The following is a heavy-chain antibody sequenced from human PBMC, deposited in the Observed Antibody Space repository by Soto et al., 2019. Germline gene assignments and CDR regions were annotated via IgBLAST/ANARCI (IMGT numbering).Heavy chain of an antibody. CDR2: IYYSGST. CDR3: ARGGEQYRYWFDP. CDR1: GGSISSYY. D-gene: IGHD3-16*01. Sequence: SETLSLTCTVSGGSISSYYWSWIRQPPGKGLEWIGYIYYSGSTNYNPSLKSRVTISVDTSKNQFSLKLSSVTAADTAVYYCARGGEQYRYWFDPWGQGTLVTVSS. J-gene: IGHJ5*02. V-gene: IGHV4-59*01.